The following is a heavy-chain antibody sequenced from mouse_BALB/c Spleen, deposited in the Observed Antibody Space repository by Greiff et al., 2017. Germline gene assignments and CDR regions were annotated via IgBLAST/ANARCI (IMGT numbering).Heavy chain of an antibody. V-gene: IGHV5-6-5*01. CDR2: ISSGGST. CDR3: ARRRMTSYAMDY. J-gene: IGHJ4*01. CDR1: GFTFSSYA. Sequence: EVKVVESGGGLVKPGGSLKLSCAASGFTFSSYAMSWVRQTPEKRLEWVASISSGGSTYYPDSVKGRFTISRDNARNILYLQMSSLRSEDTAMYYCARRRMTSYAMDYWGQGTSVTVSS.